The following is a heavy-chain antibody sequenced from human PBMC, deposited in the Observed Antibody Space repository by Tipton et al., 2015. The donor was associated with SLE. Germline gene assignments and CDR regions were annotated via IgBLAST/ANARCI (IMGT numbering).Heavy chain of an antibody. V-gene: IGHV4-59*11. D-gene: IGHD6-13*01. Sequence: GLVKPSETLSLTCTVSGGSISSHYWSWIRQPPGKGLEWIGYIYYSGSTNYNPSLKSRVTISVDTSKNQFSPKLSSVTAADTAVYYCARPAAAGEYDAFDIWGQGTMVTVSS. CDR2: IYYSGST. J-gene: IGHJ3*02. CDR1: GGSISSHY. CDR3: ARPAAAGEYDAFDI.